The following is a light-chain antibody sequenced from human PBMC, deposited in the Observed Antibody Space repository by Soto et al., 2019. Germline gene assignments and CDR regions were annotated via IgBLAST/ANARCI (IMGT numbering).Light chain of an antibody. Sequence: DIVMTQSPDSLAVSLGERATIKCKSSQSVLSTSNNQNYLTWYQQKPGQPPKLLIYWASTREPGVPDRFSGRGSGTDFTLTINSLQAEDVALYYCQQYFTTPITFGQGTRLEIK. V-gene: IGKV4-1*01. CDR2: WAS. CDR3: QQYFTTPIT. CDR1: QSVLSTSNNQNY. J-gene: IGKJ5*01.